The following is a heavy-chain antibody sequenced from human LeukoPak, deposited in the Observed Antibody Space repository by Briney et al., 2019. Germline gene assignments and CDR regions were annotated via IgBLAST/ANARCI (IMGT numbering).Heavy chain of an antibody. CDR1: GGSFSGYY. V-gene: IGHV4-34*01. D-gene: IGHD5-12*01. Sequence: SETLSLTCAVSGGSFSGYYWSWIRQPPGKGLEWVAEINHSGGTNYNPSLKSRVTISINTSKNQSSLKLSSATAADTAVYYCARRNGQDIVATFRRRYYFDYWGQGTLVTVSS. J-gene: IGHJ4*02. CDR2: INHSGGT. CDR3: ARRNGQDIVATFRRRYYFDY.